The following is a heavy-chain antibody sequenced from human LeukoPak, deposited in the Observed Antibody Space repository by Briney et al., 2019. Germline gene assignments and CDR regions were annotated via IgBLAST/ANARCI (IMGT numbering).Heavy chain of an antibody. CDR3: AKAVKMYDILTGFDY. V-gene: IGHV3-23*01. D-gene: IGHD3-9*01. Sequence: KPGGSLRLSCAASGFTFTNFAMTWVRQAPGKGLEWVSAISNSGVSTYHAYSVKVRFTISRDNSKNTLYLQMNSLRAEDTAVYYCAKAVKMYDILTGFDYWGQGTLVTVSS. J-gene: IGHJ4*02. CDR2: ISNSGVST. CDR1: GFTFTNFA.